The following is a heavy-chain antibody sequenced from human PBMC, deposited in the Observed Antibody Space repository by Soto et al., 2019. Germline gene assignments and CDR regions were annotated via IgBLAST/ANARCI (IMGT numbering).Heavy chain of an antibody. CDR3: AKDSPPYYYDSSGYYLYFDY. CDR1: GFTFSSYA. V-gene: IGHV3-23*01. J-gene: IGHJ4*02. Sequence: GGSLRLSCAASGFTFSSYAMSWVRQAPGKGLEWVSAISGSGGSTYYADSVKGRFTISRDNSKNTLYLQMNSLRAEDTAVYYCAKDSPPYYYDSSGYYLYFDYWGQGTLVTVSS. D-gene: IGHD3-22*01. CDR2: ISGSGGST.